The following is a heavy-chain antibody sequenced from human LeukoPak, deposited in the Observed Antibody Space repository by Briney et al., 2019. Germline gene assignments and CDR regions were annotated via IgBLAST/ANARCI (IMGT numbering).Heavy chain of an antibody. D-gene: IGHD2-2*01. Sequence: ASVKVSCKASGYTFTSYYMHWVRQAPGQGLEWMGIINPSGGSTSYAQKFQGRVTMTRDTSTSTVYMELSSLRSEDTAVHYCERGYCSSTSCYEPPRYWGQGTLVTVSS. V-gene: IGHV1-46*01. J-gene: IGHJ4*02. CDR2: INPSGGST. CDR1: GYTFTSYY. CDR3: ERGYCSSTSCYEPPRY.